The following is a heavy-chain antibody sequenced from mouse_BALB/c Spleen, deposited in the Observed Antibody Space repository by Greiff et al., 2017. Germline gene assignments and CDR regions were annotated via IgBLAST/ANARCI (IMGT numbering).Heavy chain of an antibody. CDR1: GFTFSSYG. Sequence: EVQRVESGGGLVKPGGSLKLSCAASGFTFSSYGMSWVRQTPDKRLEWVATISSGGSYTYYPDSVKGRFTISRDNAKNTLYLQMSSLKSEDTAMYYCARHEGNPFAYWGQGTLVTVSA. CDR2: ISSGGSYT. D-gene: IGHD2-1*01. J-gene: IGHJ3*01. V-gene: IGHV5-6*01. CDR3: ARHEGNPFAY.